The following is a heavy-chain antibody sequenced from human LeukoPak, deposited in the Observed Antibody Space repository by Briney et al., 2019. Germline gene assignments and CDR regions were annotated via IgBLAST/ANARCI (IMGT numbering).Heavy chain of an antibody. J-gene: IGHJ4*02. CDR2: ISWNSGSI. Sequence: PGGSLRLSCAASGFTFDDYAMHWVRQAPGNGLEWVSGISWNSGSIGYADSVKGRFTISRDNAKNSLYLQMNSLRAEDTALYYCAKDLAAAGLLYYFDYWGQGTLVTVSS. CDR3: AKDLAAAGLLYYFDY. D-gene: IGHD6-13*01. V-gene: IGHV3-9*01. CDR1: GFTFDDYA.